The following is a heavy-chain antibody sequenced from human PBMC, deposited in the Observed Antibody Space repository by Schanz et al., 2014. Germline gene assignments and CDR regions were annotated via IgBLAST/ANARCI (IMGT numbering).Heavy chain of an antibody. CDR2: ISGDHRNT. CDR1: GFTFSTHA. J-gene: IGHJ2*01. Sequence: EVQLLESGGGLVQPGGSMRLSCAASGFTFSTHAMSWVRQAPGKGLEWGSSISGDHRNTFYADSVKGRFTISRDNTKNSLFLQLNSLRADDTAVYYCARNRGSGGQNWYFDLWGRGTLXTVSS. D-gene: IGHD1-26*01. V-gene: IGHV3-23*01. CDR3: ARNRGSGGQNWYFDL.